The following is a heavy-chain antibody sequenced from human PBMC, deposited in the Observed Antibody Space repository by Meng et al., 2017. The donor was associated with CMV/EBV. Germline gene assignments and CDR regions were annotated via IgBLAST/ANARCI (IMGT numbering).Heavy chain of an antibody. CDR1: GFTFSSSG. V-gene: IGHV3-30*02. J-gene: IGHJ6*02. CDR3: AKDSLVLNYYYYYGMDV. D-gene: IGHD3-10*01. Sequence: GSLKISCAASGFTFSSSGMHWVRQAPGKGLEWVAFIRYDGSNKYYADSVKGRFTISRDNSKNTLYLQMNSLRAEDTAVYYCAKDSLVLNYYYYYGMDVWGQGTTVTVSS. CDR2: IRYDGSNK.